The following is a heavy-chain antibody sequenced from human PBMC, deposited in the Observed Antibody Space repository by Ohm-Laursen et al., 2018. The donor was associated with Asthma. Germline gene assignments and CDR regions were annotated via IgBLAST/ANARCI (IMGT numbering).Heavy chain of an antibody. CDR2: INPNSGGT. CDR1: GGTFSSYA. V-gene: IGHV1-2*06. J-gene: IGHJ6*02. CDR3: ARGFWSGYSYYYYYGMDV. D-gene: IGHD3-3*01. Sequence: ASVKVSCKASGGTFSSYAISWVRQAPGQGLEWMGRINPNSGGTNYAQKFQGRVTMTRDTSISTAYMELSRLRSDDTAVYYCARGFWSGYSYYYYYGMDVWGQGTTVTVSS.